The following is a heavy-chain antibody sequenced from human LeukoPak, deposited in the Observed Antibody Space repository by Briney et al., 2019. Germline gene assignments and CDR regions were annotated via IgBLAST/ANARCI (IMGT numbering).Heavy chain of an antibody. V-gene: IGHV4-39*01. CDR2: IYYSGST. Sequence: SETLSLTCTVSGGSISNSSYYWGWFRQPPGKGLEWIGSIYYSGSTYSNPSLKSRVTMSVDTSKNQFSLKLSSVTAADTAVFYCASDPGGCSGGSCYSFNYWGQGTPVTVSS. J-gene: IGHJ4*02. CDR1: GGSISNSSYY. CDR3: ASDPGGCSGGSCYSFNY. D-gene: IGHD2-15*01.